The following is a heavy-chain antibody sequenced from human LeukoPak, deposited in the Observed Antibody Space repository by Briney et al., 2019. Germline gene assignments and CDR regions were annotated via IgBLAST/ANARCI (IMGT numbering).Heavy chain of an antibody. CDR3: ARDGRYNWNYWWFDP. Sequence: SETLSLTCTVSGGSISSSSHYWGWFRQSPGKGLEWIASIYYHGTTYYNPALKRRVTISVDTSKNQFSLKVKDVTAADTAMYYCARDGRYNWNYWWFDPWGQGTLVIVSS. D-gene: IGHD1-7*01. J-gene: IGHJ5*02. CDR1: GGSISSSSHY. V-gene: IGHV4-39*07. CDR2: IYYHGTT.